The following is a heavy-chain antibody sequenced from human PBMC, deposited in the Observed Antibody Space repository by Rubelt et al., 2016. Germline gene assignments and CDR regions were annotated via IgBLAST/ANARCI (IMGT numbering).Heavy chain of an antibody. CDR2: ISAYNGNT. D-gene: IGHD3-10*01. J-gene: IGHJ5*02. CDR1: GYTFTSYG. Sequence: QVQLVQSGAEVKKPGASVKVSCKASGYTFTSYGISWVRQAPGQGLEWMGWISAYNGNTNYAQKLQGIGTMTTDTSTSTAYMELRSLRSDDTAVYDCARCYGSGSYGNWFDPWGQGTLVTVSS. V-gene: IGHV1-18*01. CDR3: ARCYGSGSYGNWFDP.